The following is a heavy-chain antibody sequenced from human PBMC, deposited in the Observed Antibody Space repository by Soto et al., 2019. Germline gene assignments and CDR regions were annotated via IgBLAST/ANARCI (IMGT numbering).Heavy chain of an antibody. CDR1: GFTFSSYA. V-gene: IGHV3-30-3*01. CDR3: ARDLIAARAYYFDY. D-gene: IGHD6-6*01. CDR2: ISYDGSNK. J-gene: IGHJ4*02. Sequence: GGSLRLSCAASGFTFSSYAMHWVRQAPGKGLEWVAVISYDGSNKYYADSVKGRFTISRDNSKNTLYLQMNSLRAEDTAVYYCARDLIAARAYYFDYWGQGTLVTVSS.